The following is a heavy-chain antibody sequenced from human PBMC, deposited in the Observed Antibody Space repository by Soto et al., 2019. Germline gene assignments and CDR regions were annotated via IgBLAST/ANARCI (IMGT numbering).Heavy chain of an antibody. Sequence: TSETLSLTCTVSGDSLSSGRYYWTWLRQPPGKGLEWIGYIYHVGTSKYNPSLNSRATISLDTSKSQFSLRLRSVTAADTAVYFCARESIVGDTKFDPWGHGTLVTGSS. CDR2: IYHVGTS. J-gene: IGHJ5*02. D-gene: IGHD1-26*01. CDR1: GDSLSSGRYY. CDR3: ARESIVGDTKFDP. V-gene: IGHV4-61*01.